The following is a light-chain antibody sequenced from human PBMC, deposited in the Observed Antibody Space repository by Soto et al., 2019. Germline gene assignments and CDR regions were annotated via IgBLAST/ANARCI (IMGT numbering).Light chain of an antibody. CDR2: GAS. Sequence: IVMTESPATLSVSPGERATLACRASQSVTRNLAWYQQKPGQPPRLLIYGASTRATGIPARFSGSGSGTEFTLTISSLQSEDFAVYYCHQYSNWPPWTFGQGTKVDIK. J-gene: IGKJ1*01. CDR3: HQYSNWPPWT. CDR1: QSVTRN. V-gene: IGKV3-15*01.